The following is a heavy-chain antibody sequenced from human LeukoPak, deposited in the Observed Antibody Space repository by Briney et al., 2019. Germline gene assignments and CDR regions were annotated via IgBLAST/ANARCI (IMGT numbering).Heavy chain of an antibody. CDR3: AREVAVAGSNDAFDI. D-gene: IGHD6-19*01. V-gene: IGHV1-18*01. Sequence: ASVKVSCKASGYTFTSYGISWVRQAPGQGLEWMGWISAYNGSTNYAQKLQGRVTMTTDTSTSTAYTELRSLRSDDTAVYYCAREVAVAGSNDAFDIWGQGTMVTVSS. CDR1: GYTFTSYG. J-gene: IGHJ3*02. CDR2: ISAYNGST.